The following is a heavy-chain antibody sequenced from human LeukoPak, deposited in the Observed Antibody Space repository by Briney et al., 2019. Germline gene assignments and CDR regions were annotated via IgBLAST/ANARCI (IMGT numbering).Heavy chain of an antibody. J-gene: IGHJ4*02. V-gene: IGHV4-39*01. D-gene: IGHD3-10*01. CDR2: IYYSGST. CDR1: GGSISSSSYY. CDR3: ARPRDGSGSYTDY. Sequence: PSETLSLTCTVSGGSISSSSYYWGWIRQPPGKGLEWIGSIYYSGSTYYNPSLKSRVTISVDTSKNQFSLKLSSVTAADTAVYYCARPRDGSGSYTDYWGQGTLVTVSS.